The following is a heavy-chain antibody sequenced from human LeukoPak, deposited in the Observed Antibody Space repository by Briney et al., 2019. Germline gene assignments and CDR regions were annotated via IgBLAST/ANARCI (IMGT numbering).Heavy chain of an antibody. CDR3: ARHIAVAGTVVYYFDY. Sequence: GESLKISCKGSGYSFTSYWIGWVRQMPGKGLEWMGIIYPGDSDTRYSPSFQGQVTISADKSLSTAYLQWSSLKASDTAMYYCARHIAVAGTVVYYFDYWGQGTLVTVSS. V-gene: IGHV5-51*01. D-gene: IGHD6-19*01. CDR2: IYPGDSDT. J-gene: IGHJ4*02. CDR1: GYSFTSYW.